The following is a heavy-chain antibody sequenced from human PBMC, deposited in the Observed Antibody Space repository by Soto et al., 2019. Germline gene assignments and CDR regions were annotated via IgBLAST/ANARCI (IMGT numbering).Heavy chain of an antibody. CDR1: GGSVRGNSW. CDR3: GCRVEDISYDYYGMDV. Sequence: SETRSLTCAVSGGSVRGNSWWVCVRQPPGKGLEWIGEIHHRESTNLNPSLKSRVTISVDRSKNEFSLKVKSVTAADTAVYYCGCRVEDISYDYYGMDVWGQGTTVTVSS. J-gene: IGHJ6*02. D-gene: IGHD2-15*01. CDR2: IHHREST. V-gene: IGHV4-4*02.